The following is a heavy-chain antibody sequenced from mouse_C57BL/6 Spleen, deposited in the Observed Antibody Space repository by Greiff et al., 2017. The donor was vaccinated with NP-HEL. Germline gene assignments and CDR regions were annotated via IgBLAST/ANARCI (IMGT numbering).Heavy chain of an antibody. CDR3: ASLLTGPFDY. J-gene: IGHJ2*01. V-gene: IGHV5-9*01. D-gene: IGHD4-1*01. CDR1: GFTFSSYT. Sequence: EVKLMESGGGLVKPGGSLKLSCAASGFTFSSYTMSWVRQTPEKRLEWVATISGGGGNTYYPDSVKGRFTISRDNAKNTLYLQMSSLRSEDTALYYCASLLTGPFDYWGQGTTLTVSS. CDR2: ISGGGGNT.